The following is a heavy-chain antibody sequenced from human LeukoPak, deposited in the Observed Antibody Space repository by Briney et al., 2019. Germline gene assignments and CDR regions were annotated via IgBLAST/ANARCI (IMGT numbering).Heavy chain of an antibody. CDR1: GFTFSSYA. J-gene: IGHJ2*01. V-gene: IGHV3-30*04. D-gene: IGHD6-19*01. CDR3: ARGKWEEQWLADWYFDL. CDR2: ISYDGSNK. Sequence: PGGSRRLSCAASGFTFSSYAMHWVRQAPGKGLEWVAVISYDGSNKYYADSVKGRFTISRDNSKNTLYLQMNSLRAEDTAVYYCARGKWEEQWLADWYFDLWGRGTLVTVSS.